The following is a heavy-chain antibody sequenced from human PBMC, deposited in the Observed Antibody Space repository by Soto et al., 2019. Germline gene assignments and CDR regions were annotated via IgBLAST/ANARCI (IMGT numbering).Heavy chain of an antibody. Sequence: EVQLVESGGGLVQPGGSLRLSCAASGFTFSSYAMHWVRQAPGKGLEYVSAISSNGGSTYYANSVKGRFTISRDNSKNTLYLQMGSLRAEDMAVYYCASLPLAATQYGMDVWGQGTTVTVSS. D-gene: IGHD2-15*01. V-gene: IGHV3-64*01. J-gene: IGHJ6*02. CDR1: GFTFSSYA. CDR3: ASLPLAATQYGMDV. CDR2: ISSNGGST.